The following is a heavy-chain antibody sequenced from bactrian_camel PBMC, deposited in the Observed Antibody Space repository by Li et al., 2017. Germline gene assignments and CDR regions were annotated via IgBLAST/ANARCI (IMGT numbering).Heavy chain of an antibody. CDR1: YAYRPYC. CDR3: AADRKPALFSEGRYCLSHDYRW. Sequence: HVQLVESGGGSVQAGGSLTLSCAVSYAYRPYCWGWFRQAPGKEREGVAAISNDFSTSYADSVKGRFTISIDNAKNTLYLVMNSLKPEDTAMYYCAADRKPALFSEGRYCLSHDYRWWGQGTQVTVS. D-gene: IGHD2*01. J-gene: IGHJ4*01. V-gene: IGHV3S55*01. CDR2: ISNDFST.